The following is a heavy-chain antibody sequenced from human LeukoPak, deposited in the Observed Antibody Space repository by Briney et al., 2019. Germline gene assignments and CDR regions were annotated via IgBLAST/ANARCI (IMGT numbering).Heavy chain of an antibody. V-gene: IGHV4-39*01. D-gene: IGHD3-10*01. CDR2: IYDSGST. CDR3: AGRSLWFGESLF. J-gene: IGHJ4*02. CDR1: GGSISSSSYY. Sequence: AETLSLTCTVSGGSISSSSYYWGWIRQPPGRGLEWFGIIYDSGSTYYTPSLKSRVTISVDTSKNQFSLKLSTVTAADTAVYYCAGRSLWFGESLFWGQGTLVTVSS.